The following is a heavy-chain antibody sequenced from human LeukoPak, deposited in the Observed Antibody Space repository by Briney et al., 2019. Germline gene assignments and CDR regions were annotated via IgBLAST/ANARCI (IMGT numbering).Heavy chain of an antibody. CDR2: IVVGSGNT. D-gene: IGHD5-18*01. CDR3: AAWNVDTAMDPGDY. J-gene: IGHJ4*02. V-gene: IGHV1-58*02. Sequence: PGTSVKVSCRASGFTFTSSAMQWVRRARGQRLEWIGWIVVGSGNTNYAQKFQERVTITTDMSTSTAYMELSSLRSEDTAVYYCAAWNVDTAMDPGDYWGQGTLVTVSS. CDR1: GFTFTSSA.